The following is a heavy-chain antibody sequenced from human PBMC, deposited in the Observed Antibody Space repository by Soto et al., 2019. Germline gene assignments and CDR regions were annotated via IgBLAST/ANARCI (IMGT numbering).Heavy chain of an antibody. D-gene: IGHD6-19*01. V-gene: IGHV6-1*01. CDR3: ARGGIAVAGICYFDY. CDR2: TYYRSKWYN. Sequence: PSQTLSLTCAISGDSVSSNSAAWNWIRQSPSRGLEWLGRTYYRSKWYNDYAVSVKSRITINPDTSKSQFSPQLNSVTPEDTAVYYCARGGIAVAGICYFDYWGQGTLVTVSS. CDR1: GDSVSSNSAA. J-gene: IGHJ4*02.